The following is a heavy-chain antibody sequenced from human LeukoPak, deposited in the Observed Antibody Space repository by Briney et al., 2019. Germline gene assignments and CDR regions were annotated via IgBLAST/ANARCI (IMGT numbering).Heavy chain of an antibody. D-gene: IGHD5-12*01. CDR3: ARGLYSGYYMSGY. CDR1: GXSFSSFW. CDR2: IDPFDSNT. V-gene: IGHV5-10-1*01. J-gene: IGHJ4*02. Sequence: GESLKISFKGSGXSFSSFWINWVRQMPGKGLEWMGRIDPFDSNTNYSPSFEGHVSISADKSMSTAYLQWTSLKASDTAIYYCARGLYSGYYMSGYWGQGTWVTVSS.